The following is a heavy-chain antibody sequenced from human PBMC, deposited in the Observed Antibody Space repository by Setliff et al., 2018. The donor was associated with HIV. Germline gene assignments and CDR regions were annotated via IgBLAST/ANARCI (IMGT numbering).Heavy chain of an antibody. CDR3: ASEGPGGIYDSSGYHSDAFDI. V-gene: IGHV4-61*09. CDR2: IYTGGNA. J-gene: IGHJ3*02. D-gene: IGHD3-22*01. CDR1: GDSISSGSHY. Sequence: PSETLSLTCTVSGDSISSGSHYWSWIRQPAGKGLEWIGHIYTGGNANYNPSLQSRVTISVDTSKNQFSLMLGSMTAADTAVYYCASEGPGGIYDSSGYHSDAFDIWGQGTMVTVSS.